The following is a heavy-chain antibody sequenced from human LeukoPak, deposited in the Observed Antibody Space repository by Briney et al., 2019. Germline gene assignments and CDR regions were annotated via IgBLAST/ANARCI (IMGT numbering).Heavy chain of an antibody. Sequence: RASETLSLTCAVYGVSFSGYYWSWIRQPPGKGLEWIGEINHSGSTNYNPSLKSRVTISVDTSKNQFSLKLSSVTAADTAVYYCATRRVGTHWFDPWGQGTLVTVSS. CDR1: GVSFSGYY. V-gene: IGHV4-34*09. CDR3: ATRRVGTHWFDP. CDR2: INHSGST. J-gene: IGHJ5*02. D-gene: IGHD2-21*02.